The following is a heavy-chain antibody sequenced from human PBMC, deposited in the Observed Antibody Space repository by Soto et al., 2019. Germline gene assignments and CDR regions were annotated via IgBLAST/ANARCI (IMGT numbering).Heavy chain of an antibody. D-gene: IGHD1-7*01. J-gene: IGHJ3*02. CDR3: ARDPDLITGTTRFRAFDI. V-gene: IGHV1-3*01. Sequence: ASVKVSCKASGYTFTSYAMHWVRQAPGQRLEWMGWINAGNGNTKYSQKFQGRVTITGDTSASTAYMELSSLRSEDTAVYYCARDPDLITGTTRFRAFDIWGQGTMVTVSS. CDR1: GYTFTSYA. CDR2: INAGNGNT.